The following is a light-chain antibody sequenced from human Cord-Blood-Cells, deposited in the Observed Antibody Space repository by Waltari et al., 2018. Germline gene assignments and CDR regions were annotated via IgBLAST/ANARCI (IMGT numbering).Light chain of an antibody. CDR3: QQSYSTPFT. Sequence: DIQMTQSPSSLSASVGDRVNITFRASQSISSYLNWYQQKPGKAPKLLIYAASSLQSGVPSRFSGSGSGTDFTLTISSLQPEDFATYYCQQSYSTPFTFGPGTKVDIK. CDR2: AAS. CDR1: QSISSY. J-gene: IGKJ3*01. V-gene: IGKV1-39*01.